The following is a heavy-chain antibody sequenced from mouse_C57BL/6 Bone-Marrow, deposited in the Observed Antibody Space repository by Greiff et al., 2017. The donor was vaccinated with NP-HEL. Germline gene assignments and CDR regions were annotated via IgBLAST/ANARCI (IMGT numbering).Heavy chain of an antibody. CDR1: GYTFTSYW. Sequence: QVQLQQPGAELVRPGSSVKLSCKASGYTFTSYWMHWVKQRPIQGLEWIGNIDPSDSETHYNQKFKDKATLTVDKSSSTAYMQLSSLTSEDSAVYYCAREGSSSMAWFAYWGQGTLVTVSA. D-gene: IGHD2-10*02. CDR2: IDPSDSET. CDR3: AREGSSSMAWFAY. V-gene: IGHV1-52*01. J-gene: IGHJ3*01.